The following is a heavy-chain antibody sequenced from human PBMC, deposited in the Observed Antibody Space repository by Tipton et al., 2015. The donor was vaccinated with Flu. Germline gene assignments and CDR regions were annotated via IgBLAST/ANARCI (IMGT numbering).Heavy chain of an antibody. D-gene: IGHD5-12*01. CDR1: GYTFTSYD. Sequence: QLVQSGAEVKKPGASVKVSCKASGYTFTSYDVNWVRQATGQGLEWMGWMNPNSGNTGYAQKFQGRVTMTRNTSISTAYMELSSLRSEDTAVYYCARGPIVATSPYYYYGMDVWGQGATVTVSS. V-gene: IGHV1-8*01. CDR3: ARGPIVATSPYYYYGMDV. CDR2: MNPNSGNT. J-gene: IGHJ6*02.